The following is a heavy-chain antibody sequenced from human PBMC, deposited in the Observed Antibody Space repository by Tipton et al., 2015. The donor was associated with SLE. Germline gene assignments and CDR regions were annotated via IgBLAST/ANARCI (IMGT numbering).Heavy chain of an antibody. Sequence: TLSLTCAVYGGSFSGYYWSWIRQPPGKGLEWIGEINHSGSTNYNPSLKSRVTISVDTSKNQFSLKLSSVTAADTAVYYCARSHHDILEVDYWGQGTLVTVSS. J-gene: IGHJ4*02. D-gene: IGHD3-9*01. V-gene: IGHV4-34*01. CDR1: GGSFSGYY. CDR2: INHSGST. CDR3: ARSHHDILEVDY.